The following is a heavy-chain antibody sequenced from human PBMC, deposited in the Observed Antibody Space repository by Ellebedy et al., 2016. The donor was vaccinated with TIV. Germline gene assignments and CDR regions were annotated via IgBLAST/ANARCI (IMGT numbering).Heavy chain of an antibody. J-gene: IGHJ4*02. D-gene: IGHD1-7*01. CDR1: GYTLTGYY. Sequence: AASVKVSCKASGYTLTGYYMHWVRQAPGQGLDWMGWINPGSGATDYAQRFQGRVTLTRDTSINTAYMELSRLTSDDTAVYYCLRDRQGRNYQPGDCWGQGTLVTVSS. V-gene: IGHV1-2*02. CDR3: LRDRQGRNYQPGDC. CDR2: INPGSGAT.